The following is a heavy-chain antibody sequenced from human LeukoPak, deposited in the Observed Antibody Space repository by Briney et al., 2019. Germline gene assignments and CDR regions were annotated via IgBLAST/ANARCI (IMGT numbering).Heavy chain of an antibody. Sequence: PSETLSLTCTVSGGSISTSYYYWGWIRQPPGKGLEWIGRIYTSGSTNYNPSLKSRVTMSVDTSKNQFSLKLSSVTAADTAVYYCARGSGSPLDYWGQGTLVTVSS. J-gene: IGHJ4*02. D-gene: IGHD3-3*01. CDR2: IYTSGST. CDR3: ARGSGSPLDY. CDR1: GGSISTSYYY. V-gene: IGHV4-39*07.